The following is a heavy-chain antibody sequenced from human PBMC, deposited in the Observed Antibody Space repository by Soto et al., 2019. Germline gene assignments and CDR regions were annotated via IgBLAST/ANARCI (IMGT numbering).Heavy chain of an antibody. Sequence: QVQLVQSGAEVKKPGSSVKVSCKASGGTFSTYSITWVRQAPGQGPEWMGRIIPVLGLANYAQKFHGRVTITAXKXTXTXXRELSSLRSEDTAVYYCAKEAYCSAGSCLDDAFDIWGQGTMVTVSS. V-gene: IGHV1-69*02. D-gene: IGHD2-15*01. J-gene: IGHJ3*02. CDR2: IIPVLGLA. CDR1: GGTFSTYS. CDR3: AKEAYCSAGSCLDDAFDI.